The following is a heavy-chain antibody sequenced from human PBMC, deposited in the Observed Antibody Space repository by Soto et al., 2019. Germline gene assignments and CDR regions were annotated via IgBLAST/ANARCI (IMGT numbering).Heavy chain of an antibody. CDR3: VRDKSPYSSGWHNRHFDY. J-gene: IGHJ4*02. CDR1: GFTFSSYG. Sequence: PGGSLRLSCAASGFTFSSYGMHWVRQAPGKGLEWVAVISYDGSNKYYADSVKGRFTISRDNSKNTLYLQMHSLRAEDTAVYYCVRDKSPYSSGWHNRHFDYWGRGTLVTVSS. V-gene: IGHV3-30*03. D-gene: IGHD6-19*01. CDR2: ISYDGSNK.